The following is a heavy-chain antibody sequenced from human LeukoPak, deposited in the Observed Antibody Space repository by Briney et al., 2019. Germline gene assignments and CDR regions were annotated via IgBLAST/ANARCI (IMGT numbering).Heavy chain of an antibody. V-gene: IGHV1-18*01. CDR2: TSAYNGNT. D-gene: IGHD3-10*01. CDR1: GYTFTSYG. CDR3: AREDYSSGRYSSPSDDY. J-gene: IGHJ4*02. Sequence: ASVKVSCKASGYTFTSYGISWVRQAPGQGLEWMGWTSAYNGNTNYAQKLQGRVTMTTDTSTSTAYMELRSLRSDDTAVYYCAREDYSSGRYSSPSDDYWGQGTLVTVS.